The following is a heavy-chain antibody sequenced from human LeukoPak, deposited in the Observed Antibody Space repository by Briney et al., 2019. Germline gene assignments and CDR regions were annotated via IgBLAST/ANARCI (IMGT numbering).Heavy chain of an antibody. J-gene: IGHJ3*02. CDR1: GFTSSSYN. Sequence: GGSLRLSCAASGFTSSSYNMHWVRQATGKGLEWVSAIGTAGDPYYPGSVKGRFTISRENAKNSLYLQMNSLRAGDTAVYYCARGSYYDILTGYYSLGNDAFDIWGQGTMVTVSS. CDR2: IGTAGDP. V-gene: IGHV3-13*05. CDR3: ARGSYYDILTGYYSLGNDAFDI. D-gene: IGHD3-9*01.